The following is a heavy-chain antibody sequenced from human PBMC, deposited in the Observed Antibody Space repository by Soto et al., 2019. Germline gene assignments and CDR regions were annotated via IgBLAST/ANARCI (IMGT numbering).Heavy chain of an antibody. CDR1: GYTFTSYY. J-gene: IGHJ6*02. D-gene: IGHD3-3*01. Sequence: ASVKVSCKASGYTFTSYYMHWVRQAPGQGLEWMGIINPSGGSTSYAQKFQGRVTMTRDTSTSTVYMELSSLRSEDTAAYYCARDIYRDFWSGYYYYYGMDVWGQGTTVTVSS. CDR2: INPSGGST. CDR3: ARDIYRDFWSGYYYYYGMDV. V-gene: IGHV1-46*01.